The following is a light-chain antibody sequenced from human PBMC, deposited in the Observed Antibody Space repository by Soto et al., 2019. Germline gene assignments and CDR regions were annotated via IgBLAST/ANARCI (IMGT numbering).Light chain of an antibody. CDR3: QSYDTSLRGWV. V-gene: IGLV1-40*01. CDR1: SSNFGAGYD. J-gene: IGLJ3*02. Sequence: QPVLTQPPSVSGAPGQRVTISCTGSSSNFGAGYDVHWYRQLPGTAPKLLIFGNINRPSGVPDRFSGSKSGTSASLAIAGLQAEDEADYYCQSYDTSLRGWVFGGGTKLTVL. CDR2: GNI.